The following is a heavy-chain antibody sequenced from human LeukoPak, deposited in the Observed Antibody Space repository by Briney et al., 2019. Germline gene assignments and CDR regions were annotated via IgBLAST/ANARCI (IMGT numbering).Heavy chain of an antibody. V-gene: IGHV3-30*01. Sequence: GRSPRLSCAASGFIFSNYAMHLVRQAPGKGLEWVALISSGGSKTYHADSVKGRFSISRVNSKNTLYLQLNSLRAEDTSVYYCARDSTYWYDSGSSGPHYFDYWGQGTLVTVSS. D-gene: IGHD3-10*01. CDR3: ARDSTYWYDSGSSGPHYFDY. J-gene: IGHJ4*02. CDR2: ISSGGSKT. CDR1: GFIFSNYA.